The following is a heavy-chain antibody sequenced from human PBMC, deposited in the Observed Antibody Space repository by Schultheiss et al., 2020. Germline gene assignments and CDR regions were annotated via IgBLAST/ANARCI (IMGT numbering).Heavy chain of an antibody. V-gene: IGHV4-59*06. CDR2: IYYSGST. D-gene: IGHD2-2*01. Sequence: SATLSLTCTVSGGSISSYYWSWIRQHPGKGLEWIGYIYYSGSTYYNPSLKSRVTISVDTSKNQFSLKMSSVTAADTAVYYCARYCSSTTCYDIDYWGQGTLVTVSS. CDR3: ARYCSSTTCYDIDY. J-gene: IGHJ4*02. CDR1: GGSISSYY.